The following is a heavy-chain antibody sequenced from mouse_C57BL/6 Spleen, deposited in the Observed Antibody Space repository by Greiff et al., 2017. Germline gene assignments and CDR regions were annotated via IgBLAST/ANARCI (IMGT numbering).Heavy chain of an antibody. V-gene: IGHV5-17*01. J-gene: IGHJ2*01. Sequence: EVQLVESGGGLVKPGGSLKLSCAASGFTFSDYGMHWVRQAPEKGLEWVAYISSGSSTIYYADTVKGRFTISRDNAKNTLFLQMTSLRSEDTAMYYCARDYDYDEGYYFDDWGQGTTLTVSS. CDR2: ISSGSSTI. CDR3: ARDYDYDEGYYFDD. CDR1: GFTFSDYG. D-gene: IGHD2-4*01.